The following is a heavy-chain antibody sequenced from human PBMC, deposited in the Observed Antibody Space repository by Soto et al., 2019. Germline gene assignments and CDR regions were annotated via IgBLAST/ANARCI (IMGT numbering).Heavy chain of an antibody. J-gene: IGHJ5*02. D-gene: IGHD5-12*01. V-gene: IGHV4-30-2*01. CDR3: ARLSTIIHWFDP. CDR1: GGSISGGGYS. Sequence: TLSLTCAVSGGSISGGGYSWSWIRQPPGKGLEWIGYIYHSGSTYYNPSLKSRVTISVDRSKNQFSLKLSSVTAADTAVYYCARLSTIIHWFDPWGQGTLVTVS. CDR2: IYHSGST.